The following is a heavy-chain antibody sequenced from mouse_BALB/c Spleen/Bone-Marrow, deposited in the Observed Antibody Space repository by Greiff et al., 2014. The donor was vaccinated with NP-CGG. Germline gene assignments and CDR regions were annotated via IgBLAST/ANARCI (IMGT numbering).Heavy chain of an antibody. CDR3: ANFGYYGGFAY. CDR2: INPDSSTI. D-gene: IGHD2-3*01. Sequence: EVKVEESGGGLVQPGGSLKLSCAASGFDFSGFWMRWVRQAPGKGLEWIGEINPDSSTINYTPSLKDRFTISRDNAKNTLYLQMSKVTSEDTALYYCANFGYYGGFAYWGQGTLVTVSA. V-gene: IGHV4-1*02. CDR1: GFDFSGFW. J-gene: IGHJ3*01.